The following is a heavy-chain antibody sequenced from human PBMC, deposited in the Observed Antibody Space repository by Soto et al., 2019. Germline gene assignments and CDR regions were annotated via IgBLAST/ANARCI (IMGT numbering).Heavy chain of an antibody. CDR1: GFTFISYA. CDR2: ISYDGSNK. V-gene: IGHV3-30-3*01. D-gene: IGHD2-8*01. CDR3: ARDRYCTNGVCYTXDY. Sequence: GSLRLSCAASGFTFISYAMHWVRQAPGKGLEWVAVISYDGSNKYYADSVKGRFTISRDNSKNTLYLQMNSLRAEDTAVYYGARDRYCTNGVCYTXDYWGQGT. J-gene: IGHJ4*02.